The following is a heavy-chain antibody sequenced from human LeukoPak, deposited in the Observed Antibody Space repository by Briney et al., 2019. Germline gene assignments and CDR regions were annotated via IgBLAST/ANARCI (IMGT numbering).Heavy chain of an antibody. D-gene: IGHD4-17*01. CDR1: GYTFTSYD. CDR2: MNPNSGNT. J-gene: IGHJ4*02. Sequence: ASVKVSCKASGYTFTSYDINWVRQATGQGLEWMGWMNPNSGNTGYAQKFQGRVTITRNTSISTAYMELSSLRSEDTAVYYCARGWDHYGDYGQDYWGQGTLVTVSS. CDR3: ARGWDHYGDYGQDY. V-gene: IGHV1-8*03.